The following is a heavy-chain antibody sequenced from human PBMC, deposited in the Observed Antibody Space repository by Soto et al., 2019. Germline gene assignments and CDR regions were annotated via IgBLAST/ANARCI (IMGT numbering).Heavy chain of an antibody. J-gene: IGHJ5*02. CDR1: GGSISSSSFH. CDR2: IYYSGST. D-gene: IGHD5-12*01. V-gene: IGHV4-39*07. CDR3: PRAGVATIYPGNNWFDP. Sequence: SETLSLTCTVSGGSISSSSFHWGWIRQPPGKGLEWIGSIYYSGSTSYNPSLKSRVTISVDTSKNQFSLNLSSVTAAATAMYDCPRAGVATIYPGNNWFDPWGQEPWSPSPQ.